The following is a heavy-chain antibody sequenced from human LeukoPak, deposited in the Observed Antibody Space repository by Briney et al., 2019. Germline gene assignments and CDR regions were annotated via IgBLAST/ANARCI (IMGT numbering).Heavy chain of an antibody. CDR2: ISGSSGII. V-gene: IGHV3-48*01. D-gene: IGHD6-13*01. CDR1: GFTFNTYT. CDR3: ARSLPYGTTWYGRSDF. J-gene: IGHJ4*02. Sequence: GGSLRLSCAASGFTFNTYTMNWVRQAPGKGLEWVSYISGSSGIIDYADSVRGRFTISRDNAKNSLYLQMNSLRAEDTAIYCARSLPYGTTWYGRSDFWGQGTLVTVSS.